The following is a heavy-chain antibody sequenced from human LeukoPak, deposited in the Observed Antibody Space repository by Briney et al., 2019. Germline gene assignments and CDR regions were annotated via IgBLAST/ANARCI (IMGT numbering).Heavy chain of an antibody. CDR2: INSDGSST. CDR3: AREYYDSSGSPYFDY. Sequence: GGSLRLSCAASGFIVSSNYMSWVRQAPGKGLVWVSRINSDGSSTTYGDSVKGRFTISRDNAKNTLYMYIHSLRAEDTAVYYCAREYYDSSGSPYFDYWGQGTLVTVSS. CDR1: GFIVSSNY. D-gene: IGHD3-22*01. J-gene: IGHJ4*02. V-gene: IGHV3-74*01.